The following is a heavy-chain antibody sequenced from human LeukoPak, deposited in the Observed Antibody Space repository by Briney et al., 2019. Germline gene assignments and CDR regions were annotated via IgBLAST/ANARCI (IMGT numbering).Heavy chain of an antibody. D-gene: IGHD3-22*01. CDR2: ISSSSSYI. CDR1: GFTFSNYN. Sequence: KPGGSLRLSCAASGFTFSNYNLIWVRQAPGKGLEWVSSISSSSSYIYYADLVKGRFSISRDNAKNSLYLQMNSLRAEDTAVYYCARVPYYYDTTGDPKDWYFDLWGRGTLVTVSS. CDR3: ARVPYYYDTTGDPKDWYFDL. V-gene: IGHV3-21*01. J-gene: IGHJ2*01.